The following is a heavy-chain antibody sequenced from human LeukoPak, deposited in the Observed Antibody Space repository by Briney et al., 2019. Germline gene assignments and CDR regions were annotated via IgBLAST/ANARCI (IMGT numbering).Heavy chain of an antibody. Sequence: PSETLSLTCNVYGGSISGYYWSWIRQPAGKGLEWIGRIYSSGSTNCNPSLKSRVTMSVDTSKNQLSLKLSSVTAADTALYYCAKSEGFDAFDIRGQGTMVTVSS. CDR2: IYSSGST. V-gene: IGHV4-4*07. J-gene: IGHJ3*02. CDR3: AKSEGFDAFDI. CDR1: GGSISGYY.